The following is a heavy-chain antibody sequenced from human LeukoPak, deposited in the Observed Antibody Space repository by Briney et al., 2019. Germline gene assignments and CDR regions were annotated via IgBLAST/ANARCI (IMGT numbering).Heavy chain of an antibody. V-gene: IGHV3-48*04. CDR3: ARDYPDGGGGRYFDWLPVL. CDR2: ISSTGGTI. J-gene: IGHJ4*02. CDR1: GFTFSSNS. Sequence: GSLRLSCAASGFTFSSNSMNWVRQAPGKGLEWVSYISSTGGTIYYADSMKGRFTISRDNAKNSLYLQMNSLRVEDTAVYYCARDYPDGGGGRYFDWLPVLWGQGTLVTVSS. D-gene: IGHD3-9*01.